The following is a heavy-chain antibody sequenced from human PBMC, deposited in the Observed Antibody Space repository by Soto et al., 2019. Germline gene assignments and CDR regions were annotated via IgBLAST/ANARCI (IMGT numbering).Heavy chain of an antibody. V-gene: IGHV4-30-2*01. D-gene: IGHD2-15*01. CDR3: ARSQFYSVSGKDNKRMFDP. Sequence: TLSLTCAVSGGSIGGAGYSWRWIRQPPGGGLEWVGYIYHSGTIPYNPCLKTRLTISLHMSNNPVALTLNSVTAADAAGYYWARSQFYSVSGKDNKRMFDPWCQ. CDR2: IYHSGTI. CDR1: GGSIGGAGYS. J-gene: IGHJ5*02.